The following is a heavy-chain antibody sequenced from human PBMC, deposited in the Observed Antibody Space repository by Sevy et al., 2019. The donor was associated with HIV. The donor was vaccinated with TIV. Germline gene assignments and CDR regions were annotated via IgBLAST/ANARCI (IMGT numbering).Heavy chain of an antibody. CDR1: GFTFSSYA. Sequence: GGSLRLSCAASGFTFSSYAMSWVRQAPGKGLEWVSAISGSGGTTYYADSVKGRFTISRDNSKNTLYLQMNSLRAEDTAVYYCAKDPDNYFDSSSFDYWGQGTLVTVSS. CDR3: AKDPDNYFDSSSFDY. CDR2: ISGSGGTT. V-gene: IGHV3-23*01. J-gene: IGHJ4*02. D-gene: IGHD3-22*01.